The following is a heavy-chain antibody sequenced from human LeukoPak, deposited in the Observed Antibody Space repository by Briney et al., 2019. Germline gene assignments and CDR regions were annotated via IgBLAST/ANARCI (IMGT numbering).Heavy chain of an antibody. Sequence: ASVKVSCKHSGYTFTSHGNSWVRQAPGQPLEWMGWISAYNGNTNYAQKLQGRVTMTTDTSTSTAYMELRSLRSADTAVYYCARSYYYGSGSYSTWGQGTLVTVSS. CDR3: ARSYYYGSGSYST. CDR1: GYTFTSHG. CDR2: ISAYNGNT. D-gene: IGHD3-10*01. V-gene: IGHV1-18*01. J-gene: IGHJ5*02.